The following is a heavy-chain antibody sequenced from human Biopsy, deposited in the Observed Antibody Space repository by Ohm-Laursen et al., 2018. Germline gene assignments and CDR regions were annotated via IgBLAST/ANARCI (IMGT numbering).Heavy chain of an antibody. D-gene: IGHD1-7*01. J-gene: IGHJ3*02. CDR1: GGTFGGSP. CDR3: AKDQLHTTSSVGAAFEI. Sequence: SSVKVSCKASGGTFGGSPITWLRQAPGQGLEWIGKNIPVVGLTTYAPRFQGRVTVTAGTSTNTVYMDLSSLRSEDTAVYYCAKDQLHTTSSVGAAFEIWGPGTLVTVS. V-gene: IGHV1-69*04. CDR2: NIPVVGLT.